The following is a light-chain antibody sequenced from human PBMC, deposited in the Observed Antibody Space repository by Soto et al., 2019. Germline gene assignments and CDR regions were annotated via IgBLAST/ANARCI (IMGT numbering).Light chain of an antibody. CDR3: LQDFIYPRT. V-gene: IGKV1-6*01. CDR2: GAS. J-gene: IGKJ1*01. CDR1: QDIRNE. Sequence: AIQMTQSPSSLSASVGDRVTITCRASQDIRNELGWYQQRPGKAPKVLIYGASNLQSEVPSRFAGSGSGTDFTLTMSSLQPEDFATYYCLQDFIYPRTFGQGTKLEVK.